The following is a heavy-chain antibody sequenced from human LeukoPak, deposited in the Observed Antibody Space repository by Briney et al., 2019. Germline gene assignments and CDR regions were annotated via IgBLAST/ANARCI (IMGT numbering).Heavy chain of an antibody. Sequence: TGGSLRLSCAASGFTFSSYGMSWVRQTPGKGLEWVSAISGSGNRAYHADSVKGRFTISRDNSKNMLYLQMNSLRAEDTALYYCAKDADISVELVVITSFDSWGQGTLVTVSS. V-gene: IGHV3-23*01. CDR1: GFTFSSYG. CDR2: ISGSGNRA. D-gene: IGHD3-22*01. CDR3: AKDADISVELVVITSFDS. J-gene: IGHJ4*02.